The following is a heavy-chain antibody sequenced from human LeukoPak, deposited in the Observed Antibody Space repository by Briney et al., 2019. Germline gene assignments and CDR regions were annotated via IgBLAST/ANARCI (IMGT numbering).Heavy chain of an antibody. CDR2: IYTSGNT. CDR3: ARGRFLEWLFSGWFDP. CDR1: GGSISSYF. Sequence: SEALSLTCTVSGGSISSYFWSWIRQPAGKGLEWIGRIYTSGNTNYNPSLKSRLAMSVDTSKNQFSLKLSSVTAADTAVYYCARGRFLEWLFSGWFDPWGQGTLVTVSS. D-gene: IGHD3-3*01. V-gene: IGHV4-4*07. J-gene: IGHJ5*02.